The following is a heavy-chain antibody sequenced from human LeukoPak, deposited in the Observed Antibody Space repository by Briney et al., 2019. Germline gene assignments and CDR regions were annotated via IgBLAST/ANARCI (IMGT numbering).Heavy chain of an antibody. CDR3: ARDEFGRIGVGVY. CDR2: ISAYTGRT. CDR1: GYMFTAYD. Sequence: GASVKVSCKGSGYMFTAYDIIWVRQAPGQGLECVGLISAYTGRTEYAQKFQGRVIMTTDSATSTAYMELRSLTSDDTGVYYCARDEFGRIGVGVYWGQGTLVTISA. J-gene: IGHJ4*02. D-gene: IGHD1-26*01. V-gene: IGHV1-18*01.